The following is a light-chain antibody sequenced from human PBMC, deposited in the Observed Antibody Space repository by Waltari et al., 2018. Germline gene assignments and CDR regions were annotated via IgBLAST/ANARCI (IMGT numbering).Light chain of an antibody. CDR3: QVWDNSRDQGVFGPGRLV. J-gene: IGLJ1*01. CDR1: SIGAKS. CDR2: HDR. V-gene: IGLV3-21*04. Sequence: YVVTQTPSLSVAPGETARITCGGSSIGAKSGHWYQQKPRQAPVLVIHHDRDRPSGIPERFSGSNSRNTATLTISRVEAGDEADYYCQVWDNSRDQGVFGPGRLVFGSGTKVTVL.